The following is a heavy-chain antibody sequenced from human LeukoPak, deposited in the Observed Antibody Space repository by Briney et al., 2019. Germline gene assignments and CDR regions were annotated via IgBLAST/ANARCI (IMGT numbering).Heavy chain of an antibody. Sequence: SETLSLTCEVSGGSFSAFYWTWIRQPPGKGLEWIGEITDSGSTNQSPSLKSRVTIVVDTSKKQFSLKLSSVTAADTAVYYCARHKYSSGWPPEGAFDIWGQGTMVTVSS. CDR2: ITDSGST. CDR3: ARHKYSSGWPPEGAFDI. CDR1: GGSFSAFY. J-gene: IGHJ3*02. D-gene: IGHD6-19*01. V-gene: IGHV4-34*01.